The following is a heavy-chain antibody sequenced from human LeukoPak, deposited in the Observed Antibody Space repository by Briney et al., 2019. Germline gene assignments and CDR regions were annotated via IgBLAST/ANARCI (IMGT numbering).Heavy chain of an antibody. D-gene: IGHD1-14*01. Sequence: ASVKVSCKASGYTFTGYYMHWVRQAPGQGVEWMGWINPNSGGTNYAQKFQDRVTMTRDTSISTAHMELSRLRSDDTAVYYCARVPATVSWFDPWGQGTLVTVSS. CDR3: ARVPATVSWFDP. CDR2: INPNSGGT. V-gene: IGHV1-2*02. CDR1: GYTFTGYY. J-gene: IGHJ5*02.